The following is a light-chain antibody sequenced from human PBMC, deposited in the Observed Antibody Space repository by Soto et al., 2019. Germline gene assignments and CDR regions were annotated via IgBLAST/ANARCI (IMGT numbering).Light chain of an antibody. V-gene: IGLV2-14*01. Sequence: QSALTQPASLSGSPGPSITISCTGTSSDIGAYDYVSWFQQHPGKAPKLMISEVNNPPSGVSNRFSGSKSGNTAYLTISGLQVDDEAEYFCVSFTTASTHVVATGTKLTVL. CDR3: VSFTTASTHV. CDR1: SSDIGAYDY. J-gene: IGLJ1*01. CDR2: EVN.